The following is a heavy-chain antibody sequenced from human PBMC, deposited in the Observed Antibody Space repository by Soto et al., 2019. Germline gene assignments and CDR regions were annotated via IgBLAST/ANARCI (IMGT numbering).Heavy chain of an antibody. CDR2: INPNSGGT. J-gene: IGHJ4*02. D-gene: IGHD3-3*01. CDR3: ARGVPLLRFLEWIDY. V-gene: IGHV1-2*04. Sequence: QVQLVQSGAEVKKPGASVKVSCKASGYTFTGYYMHWVRQAPGQGLEWMGWINPNSGGTNYAQKFQGWVTMTRDTSNSTAYMELSRQRSDDTAVYYCARGVPLLRFLEWIDYWGQGTLVTVSS. CDR1: GYTFTGYY.